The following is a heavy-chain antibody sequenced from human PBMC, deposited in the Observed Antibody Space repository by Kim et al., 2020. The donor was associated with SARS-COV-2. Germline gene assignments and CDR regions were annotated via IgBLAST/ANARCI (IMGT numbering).Heavy chain of an antibody. D-gene: IGHD2-2*03. Sequence: SGPTMVNPTQTLTLTCTFSGFSLSPSGVGVGWIRQPPGKALEWLALIYWDDDKRYSPSLKSRLTITKDTSKNQVVLTMTNMDPVDTATYYCAHSAGYCSSTSCYEWDFDLWGRGTLVTVSS. CDR1: GFSLSPSGVG. J-gene: IGHJ2*01. CDR3: AHSAGYCSSTSCYEWDFDL. CDR2: IYWDDDK. V-gene: IGHV2-5*02.